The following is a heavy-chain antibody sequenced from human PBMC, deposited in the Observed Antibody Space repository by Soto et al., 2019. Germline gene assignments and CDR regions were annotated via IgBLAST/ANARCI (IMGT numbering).Heavy chain of an antibody. Sequence: GASVEVSCKACGYTLTSYAINWVRQATGQGLEWMGWMNPNSGNTGYAQKFQGRVTMTRNTSISTAYMELSSLRSEDTAVYYCARRLYYHYYTDVWGKGTTVLV. CDR3: ARRLYYHYYTDV. CDR1: GYTLTSYA. J-gene: IGHJ6*03. CDR2: MNPNSGNT. V-gene: IGHV1-8*01.